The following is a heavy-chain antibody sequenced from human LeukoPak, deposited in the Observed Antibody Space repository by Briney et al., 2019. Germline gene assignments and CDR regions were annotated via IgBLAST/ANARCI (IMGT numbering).Heavy chain of an antibody. CDR2: IYYSGST. Sequence: PSETLSLTCTVSGGSISSYYWSWIRQPPGKGLKWFGYIYYSGSTNYNPSLKSRVTISVDTSKNQFSLKLSSVTAADTAVYYCARCASSGYSSYYYYYMDVWGKGTTVTVSS. D-gene: IGHD3-22*01. CDR1: GGSISSYY. V-gene: IGHV4-59*01. J-gene: IGHJ6*03. CDR3: ARCASSGYSSYYYYYMDV.